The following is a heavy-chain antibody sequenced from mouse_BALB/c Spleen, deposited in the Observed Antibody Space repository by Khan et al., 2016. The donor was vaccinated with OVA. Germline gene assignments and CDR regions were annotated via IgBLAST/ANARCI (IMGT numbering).Heavy chain of an antibody. J-gene: IGHJ4*01. D-gene: IGHD2-14*01. CDR3: ARAYYRYDGYYAMDY. CDR2: IWGGGGT. Sequence: QVQLKDSGPGLVAPSQSLSITCTVSGFSLSRYNIHWVRQPPGKGLEWLGMIWGGGGTDYNSTLKSRLSIRKANSKSQVLLKMNSQQIDDTAMYYCARAYYRYDGYYAMDYWGQGTSVTVSS. V-gene: IGHV2-6-4*01. CDR1: GFSLSRYN.